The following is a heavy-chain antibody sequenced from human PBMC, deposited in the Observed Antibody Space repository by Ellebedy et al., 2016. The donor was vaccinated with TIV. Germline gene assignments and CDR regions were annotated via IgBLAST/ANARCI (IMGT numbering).Heavy chain of an antibody. J-gene: IGHJ4*02. Sequence: GESLKISCAASGLTFGGHAVSWVRQAPGKGLEWVSAVTAISEGPYYADSVRGRFTVSRDNSKNTLYLQMNSLRVKETAIYYCAGIEGGYYGGSGYWGQGTLVTVSS. D-gene: IGHD1-26*01. CDR1: GLTFGGHA. V-gene: IGHV3-23*01. CDR2: VTAISEGP. CDR3: AGIEGGYYGGSGY.